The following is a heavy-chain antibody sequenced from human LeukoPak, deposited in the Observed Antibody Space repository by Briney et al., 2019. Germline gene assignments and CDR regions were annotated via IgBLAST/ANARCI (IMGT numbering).Heavy chain of an antibody. CDR3: ARGEYSSSSEESPPPPFYYYYYMDV. D-gene: IGHD6-6*01. Sequence: GASVKVSCKASGYTFTSYGISWLRQAPGQGLEWMGRIIPILGIANYAQKFQGRVTITADESTGTAYMELSSLRSEDTAVYYCARGEYSSSSEESPPPPFYYYYYMDVWGKGTTVTVSS. CDR1: GYTFTSYG. J-gene: IGHJ6*03. CDR2: IIPILGIA. V-gene: IGHV1-69*04.